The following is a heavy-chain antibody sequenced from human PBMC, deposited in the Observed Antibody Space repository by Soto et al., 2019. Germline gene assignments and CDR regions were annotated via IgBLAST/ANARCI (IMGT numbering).Heavy chain of an antibody. J-gene: IGHJ3*02. V-gene: IGHV1-69*13. D-gene: IGHD3-3*01. CDR1: GGTFSTYA. CDR3: AREIFGVIISGGRDAFDI. CDR2: IIPIFGTA. Sequence: SVKVSCKASGGTFSTYAISWVRQAPGQGPEWMGGIIPIFGTAKYAQKFQGRVTITADESTSTAYMELSSLRSEDTAVYYCAREIFGVIISGGRDAFDIWGQGTMVTVSS.